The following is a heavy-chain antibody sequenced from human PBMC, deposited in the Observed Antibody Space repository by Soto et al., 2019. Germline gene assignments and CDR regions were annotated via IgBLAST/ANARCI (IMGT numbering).Heavy chain of an antibody. CDR2: IWAGGGST. CDR1: GFTFSSYG. J-gene: IGHJ6*02. V-gene: IGHV3-NL1*01. Sequence: GGSLRLSCAASGFTFSSYGMHWVRQGPGQGLEWVSAIWAGGGSTYYAYYVKSRFTISRDNAKNTLYLQMNSLRAEDTAVYYCARGYSSGWSYHYHYGMDVWGQGTTVTGSS. CDR3: ARGYSSGWSYHYHYGMDV. D-gene: IGHD6-19*01.